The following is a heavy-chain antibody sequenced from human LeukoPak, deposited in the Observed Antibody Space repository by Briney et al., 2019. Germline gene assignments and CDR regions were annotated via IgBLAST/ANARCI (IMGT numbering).Heavy chain of an antibody. CDR2: IYTSGST. V-gene: IGHV4-61*02. CDR1: GNSISSGDNY. CDR3: ARTTEGYSRGRGCYSYYYYMDV. D-gene: IGHD2-15*01. Sequence: SETLSLTCTVSGNSISSGDNYWSWIRQPAGKGLEWIGRIYTSGSTNYNPSLKSRVTISGDTSKNQFSLRLSSVTAADTAVYYCARTTEGYSRGRGCYSYYYYMDVWGKGTTVTVSS. J-gene: IGHJ6*03.